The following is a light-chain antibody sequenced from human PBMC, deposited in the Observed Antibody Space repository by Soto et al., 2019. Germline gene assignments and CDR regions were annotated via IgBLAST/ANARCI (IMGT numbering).Light chain of an antibody. V-gene: IGLV2-14*01. CDR2: DVS. Sequence: QSALTQPASVSGSPGQSITISCTGTSSDVGGYNYVSWYQQYPGKAPKLMIYDVSNRPSGVSNRFSGSKSGNTASLTISGLQAEDEADYYCSSYTSRTTLYVFGTGTKLTVL. J-gene: IGLJ1*01. CDR1: SSDVGGYNY. CDR3: SSYTSRTTLYV.